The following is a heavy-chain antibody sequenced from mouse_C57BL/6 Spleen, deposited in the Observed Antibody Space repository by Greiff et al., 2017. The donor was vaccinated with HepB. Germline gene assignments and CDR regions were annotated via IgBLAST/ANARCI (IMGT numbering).Heavy chain of an antibody. CDR3: ARVYDYDGGYYAMDY. V-gene: IGHV5-17*01. J-gene: IGHJ4*01. CDR1: GFTFSDYG. CDR2: ISSGSSTI. Sequence: EVQLVESGGGLVKPGGSLKLSCAASGFTFSDYGMHWVRQAPEKGLEWVAYISSGSSTIYYADTVKGRFTISRDNAKNTLFLQMTSLRSEDTAMYYCARVYDYDGGYYAMDYWGQGTSVTVSS. D-gene: IGHD2-4*01.